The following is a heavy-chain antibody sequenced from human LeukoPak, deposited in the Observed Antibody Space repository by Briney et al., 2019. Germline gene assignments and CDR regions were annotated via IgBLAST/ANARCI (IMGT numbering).Heavy chain of an antibody. CDR1: GFTFNTHA. J-gene: IGHJ4*02. V-gene: IGHV3-23*01. CDR3: AKDRPNFYETSGSYYKIKGDF. Sequence: GGSLRLSCEAAGFTFNTHAMSWVRQAPGKGLEWVASITSSGRTPYYTDSVKGRFTISRDNSKNTLYLQMNSLRGEDTAVYYCAKDRPNFYETSGSYYKIKGDFWGQGSLVTVSS. CDR2: ITSSGRTP. D-gene: IGHD3-10*01.